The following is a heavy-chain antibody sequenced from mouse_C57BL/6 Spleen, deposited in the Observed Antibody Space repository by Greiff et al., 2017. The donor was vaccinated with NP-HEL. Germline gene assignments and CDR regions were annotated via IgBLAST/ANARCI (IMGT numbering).Heavy chain of an antibody. V-gene: IGHV1-55*01. CDR3: ARGLLPGWYFDV. CDR1: GYTFTSYW. D-gene: IGHD2-3*01. J-gene: IGHJ1*03. CDR2: IYPGSGST. Sequence: QVQLKQPGAELVKPGASVKMSCKASGYTFTSYWITWVKQRPGQGLEWIGDIYPGSGSTNYNEKFKSKATLTVDTSSSTAYMQLSSLTSEDSAVYYCARGLLPGWYFDVWGTGTTVTVSS.